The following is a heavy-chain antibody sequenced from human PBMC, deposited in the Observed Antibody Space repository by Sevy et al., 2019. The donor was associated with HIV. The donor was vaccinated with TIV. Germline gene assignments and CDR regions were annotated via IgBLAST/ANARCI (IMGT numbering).Heavy chain of an antibody. Sequence: GGSLRLSCAASGFTFSSYSMNWVRQAPGKGLEWVSSISSSSSYIYYADSVKGRFTISRDNAKNSLYLQMNSLRAEDTALYYCARDLLVGSTYVFDIWGRGTMVTVSS. CDR3: ARDLLVGSTYVFDI. D-gene: IGHD1-26*01. J-gene: IGHJ3*02. V-gene: IGHV3-21*01. CDR2: ISSSSSYI. CDR1: GFTFSSYS.